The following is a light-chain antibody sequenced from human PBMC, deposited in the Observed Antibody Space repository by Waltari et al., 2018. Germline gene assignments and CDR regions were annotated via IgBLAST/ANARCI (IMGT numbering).Light chain of an antibody. V-gene: IGKV1-6*02. J-gene: IGKJ4*01. Sequence: IQMTQSPSSLSASIRDTVTIPCRASRDIANNLNWYQQQSGKAPKLLIYRASSLQSGVPSRFSGSGSGTDFSLTISSLQPEDFATYYCQQGYDFPCTFGRGTKVEIK. CDR3: QQGYDFPCT. CDR2: RAS. CDR1: RDIANN.